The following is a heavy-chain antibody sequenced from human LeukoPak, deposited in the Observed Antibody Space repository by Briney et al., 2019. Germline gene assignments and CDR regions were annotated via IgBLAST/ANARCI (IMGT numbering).Heavy chain of an antibody. CDR2: IRYDGSNK. D-gene: IGHD3-10*01. CDR3: AKATYYYGSGSRKFDY. CDR1: GFTFSSYG. V-gene: IGHV3-30*02. Sequence: GGSLRLSCAASGFTFSSYGMHWVRQAPGKGLEWVAFIRYDGSNKYYADSVKGRFTISRDNSKNTLYLQMNSLRAEDTAVYYCAKATYYYGSGSRKFDYWGQGTLVTVSS. J-gene: IGHJ4*02.